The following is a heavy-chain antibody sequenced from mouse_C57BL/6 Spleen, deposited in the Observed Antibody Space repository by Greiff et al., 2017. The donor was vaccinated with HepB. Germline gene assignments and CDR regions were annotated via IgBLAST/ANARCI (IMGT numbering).Heavy chain of an antibody. D-gene: IGHD1-1*01. Sequence: VQLQQSGPVLVKPGASVKMSCKASGYTFTDYYMNWVKQSHGKSLEWIGVINPYNGGTSYNQKFKGKATLNVDKSSSTAYMELNSLTSEDSAVYYCARGNYVGYFDVWGTGTTVTVSS. CDR2: INPYNGGT. CDR3: ARGNYVGYFDV. V-gene: IGHV1-19*01. J-gene: IGHJ1*03. CDR1: GYTFTDYY.